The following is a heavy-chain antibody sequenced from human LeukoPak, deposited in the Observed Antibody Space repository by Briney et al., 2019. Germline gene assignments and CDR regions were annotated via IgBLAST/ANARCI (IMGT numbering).Heavy chain of an antibody. V-gene: IGHV3-30*18. J-gene: IGHJ6*03. CDR1: GFTFSSYG. Sequence: GGSLRLSCAASGFTFSSYGMHWVRQAPGKGLEGVAVISYDGSNKYYADSVKGRFTISRDNSKNMLYLQMNSLRAEDTAVYYCAKVGRDPYCSGTSCYYYYMDVWGKGTTVTVSS. CDR2: ISYDGSNK. CDR3: AKVGRDPYCSGTSCYYYYMDV. D-gene: IGHD2-2*01.